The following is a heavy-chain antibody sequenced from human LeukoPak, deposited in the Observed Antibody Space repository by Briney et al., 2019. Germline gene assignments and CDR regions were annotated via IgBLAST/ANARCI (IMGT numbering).Heavy chain of an antibody. D-gene: IGHD2-2*01. Sequence: SETLSLTCTVLGGSITNYYWSWIRQSPGKGLEWIGYIHDNENTNYNPSLKSRVTMSVDTPRNQVFLNVTSVTAADTAVYYCAREGCSSSSCSEDNMDVWGKGTTVIVSS. CDR3: AREGCSSSSCSEDNMDV. CDR1: GGSITNYY. CDR2: IHDNENT. V-gene: IGHV4-59*08. J-gene: IGHJ6*03.